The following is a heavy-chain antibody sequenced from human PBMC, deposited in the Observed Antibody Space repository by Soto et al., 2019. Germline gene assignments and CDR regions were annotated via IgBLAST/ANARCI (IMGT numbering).Heavy chain of an antibody. CDR3: ARDDIGYCSGGSCYYYYGMDV. Sequence: ASVEVCCNASGYTFTSYGISWVRQAPGQGLEWMGWISAYNGNTNYAQKLQGRVTMTTDTSTSTAYMELRSLRSDDTAVYYCARDDIGYCSGGSCYYYYGMDVWGQGTTVTVSS. CDR1: GYTFTSYG. CDR2: ISAYNGNT. J-gene: IGHJ6*02. D-gene: IGHD2-15*01. V-gene: IGHV1-18*01.